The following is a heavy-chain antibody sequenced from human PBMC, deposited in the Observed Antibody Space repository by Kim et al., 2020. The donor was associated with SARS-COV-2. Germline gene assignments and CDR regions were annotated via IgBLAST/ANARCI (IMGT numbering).Heavy chain of an antibody. CDR1: GGSISSYY. CDR2: IYYSGST. V-gene: IGHV4-59*01. D-gene: IGHD3-3*01. Sequence: SETLSLTCTVSGGSISSYYWSWIRQPPGKGLEWIGYIYYSGSTNYNPSLKSRVTISVDTSKNQFSLKLSSVTAADTAVYYCARVWYDFGSAPYYYYMDVWGKGTTVTVSS. CDR3: ARVWYDFGSAPYYYYMDV. J-gene: IGHJ6*03.